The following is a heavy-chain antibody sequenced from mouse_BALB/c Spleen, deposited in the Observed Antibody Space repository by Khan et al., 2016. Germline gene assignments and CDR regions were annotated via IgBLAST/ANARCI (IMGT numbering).Heavy chain of an antibody. D-gene: IGHD3-3*01. CDR1: GYSFTGYT. V-gene: IGHV1S135*01. J-gene: IGHJ1*01. Sequence: VQLQQSGPELEKPGDSVKLSCKASGYSFTGYTMNWGKQSNGRSHEWIGNIDIYYGGTSYNKKFKGKVNFAAVKSSGTAYMQLHILPSQDSAVYYSARPRDCYFVFSLACATFTVSS. CDR3: ARPRDCYFVF. CDR2: IDIYYGGT.